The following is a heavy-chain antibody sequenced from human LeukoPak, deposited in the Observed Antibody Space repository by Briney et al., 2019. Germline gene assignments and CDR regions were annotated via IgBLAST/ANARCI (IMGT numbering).Heavy chain of an antibody. D-gene: IGHD7-27*01. V-gene: IGHV4-34*01. CDR3: ATALMGIVTY. Sequence: SETLSLTCAVYGGSFSGYYWSWIRQPPGKGLEWIGEINHSGSTNYNPSLKSRVTISVDTSKNQFSLKLSSVTAADTAVYYCATALMGIVTYWGQGTLVTVSS. J-gene: IGHJ4*02. CDR2: INHSGST. CDR1: GGSFSGYY.